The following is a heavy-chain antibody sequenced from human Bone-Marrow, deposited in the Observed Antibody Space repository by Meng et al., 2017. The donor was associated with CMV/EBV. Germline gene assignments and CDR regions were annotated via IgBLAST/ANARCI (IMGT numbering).Heavy chain of an antibody. CDR3: ARAPYSSSWEPKGYYFDY. J-gene: IGHJ4*02. CDR2: ISSSSSYI. CDR1: GFTFSSYS. Sequence: GESLKISCAASGFTFSSYSMNWVRQAPGKGLEWVSSISSSSSYINYADSVKGRFTISRDSAKNSVYLQMNSLRAEDTAVYYCARAPYSSSWEPKGYYFDYWGQGTLVTVSS. V-gene: IGHV3-21*01. D-gene: IGHD6-13*01.